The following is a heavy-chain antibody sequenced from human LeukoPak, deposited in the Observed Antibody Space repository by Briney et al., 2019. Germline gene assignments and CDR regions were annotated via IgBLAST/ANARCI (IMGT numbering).Heavy chain of an antibody. CDR1: GYTFTSYY. V-gene: IGHV1-46*01. CDR2: INPSGGST. D-gene: IGHD6-13*01. CDR3: ARELVVSSSWYERYYYYGMDV. J-gene: IGHJ6*02. Sequence: ASVKVSCKASGYTFTSYYMHWVRQAPGQGLEWMGIINPSGGSTSYAQKFQGRVTMTRDTSTSTVYMELSSLRSEDTAVYYCARELVVSSSWYERYYYYGMDVWGQGTTVTVSS.